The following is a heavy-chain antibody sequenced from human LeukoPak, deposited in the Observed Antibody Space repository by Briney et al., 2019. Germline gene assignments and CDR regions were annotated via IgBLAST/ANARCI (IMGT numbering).Heavy chain of an antibody. J-gene: IGHJ3*02. V-gene: IGHV3-30*14. Sequence: GGSLRLSCAASGFIFINYAMHWVRQAPGKGLEWVAVIPYDGSNKYYADSVKGRFTISRDNSKNTLYLQMNSLRAEDTAVYYCARCDYDAFDIWGQGTMVTVSS. CDR2: IPYDGSNK. CDR1: GFIFINYA. CDR3: ARCDYDAFDI. D-gene: IGHD4-17*01.